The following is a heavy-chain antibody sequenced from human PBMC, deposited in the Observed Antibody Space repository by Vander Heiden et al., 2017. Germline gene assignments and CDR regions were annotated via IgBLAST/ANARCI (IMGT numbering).Heavy chain of an antibody. D-gene: IGHD6-13*01. CDR3: ANEDDSSSWNDY. V-gene: IGHV3-23*01. Sequence: EVQLLESGGGLVQPGGSLRLSCAASGFTFCSYAMSWVRQAPGKGLEWVSAISGSGGSTYYADSVKSRFTISRDNSKNTLYLQMNSLRAEDTAVYYCANEDDSSSWNDYWGRGTLVTVSS. CDR1: GFTFCSYA. J-gene: IGHJ4*02. CDR2: ISGSGGST.